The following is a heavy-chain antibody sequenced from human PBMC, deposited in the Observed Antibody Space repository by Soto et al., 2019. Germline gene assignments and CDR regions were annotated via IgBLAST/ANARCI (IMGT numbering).Heavy chain of an antibody. V-gene: IGHV1-8*01. D-gene: IGHD5-18*01. J-gene: IGHJ6*02. CDR3: AVRIQLWLGRGKVAGGMDV. CDR2: MNPNSGNT. Sequence: GASVKVSCKASGYTFTSYDINWVRQATGQGLEWMGWMNPNSGNTGYAQKFQGRVTMTRNTSISTAYMELSSLRSEDTAVYYCAVRIQLWLGRGKVAGGMDVWGQGTTVTVSS. CDR1: GYTFTSYD.